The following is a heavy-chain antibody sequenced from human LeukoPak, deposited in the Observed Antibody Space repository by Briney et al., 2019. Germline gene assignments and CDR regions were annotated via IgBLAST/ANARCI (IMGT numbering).Heavy chain of an antibody. CDR2: IYYSGST. D-gene: IGHD2-15*01. J-gene: IGHJ3*02. CDR3: ARRIGGAFDI. V-gene: IGHV4-31*03. CDR1: GGSISSGGYY. Sequence: SQTLSLTCTVSGGSISSGGYYWSWIRQHPGKGLEWIGYIYYSGSTYYNPSLKSRVTISVDTSKNQLSLKLSSVTAADTAVYYCARRIGGAFDIWGQGTMVTVSS.